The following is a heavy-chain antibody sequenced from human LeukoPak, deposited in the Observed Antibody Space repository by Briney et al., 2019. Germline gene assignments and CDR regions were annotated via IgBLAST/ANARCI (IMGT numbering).Heavy chain of an antibody. V-gene: IGHV1-3*01. CDR1: GYTFTSYA. D-gene: IGHD2-15*01. Sequence: ASVKVSCKASGYTFTSYAMHWVRQAPGQRLEWMGWINAGNANTKYSQKFQGRVTITRDTSACTAYMELSSLRSEDTAVYYCARDPCSGGSCYIHPFDYWGQGTLVTVSS. CDR2: INAGNANT. CDR3: ARDPCSGGSCYIHPFDY. J-gene: IGHJ4*02.